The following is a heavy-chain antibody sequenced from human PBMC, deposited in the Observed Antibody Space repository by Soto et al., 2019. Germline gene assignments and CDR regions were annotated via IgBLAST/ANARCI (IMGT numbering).Heavy chain of an antibody. CDR3: ATSYGSGYRAFDY. J-gene: IGHJ4*02. CDR2: INPSGGST. V-gene: IGHV1-46*01. CDR1: GYTFTSYY. Sequence: ASVKVSSKASGYTFTSYYMHWVRQAPGQGLEWMGIINPSGGSTSYAQKFQGRVTMTADKSTSTAYMELRSLRSEDAAFYYCATSYGSGYRAFDYWGQGALVTVSS. D-gene: IGHD3-10*01.